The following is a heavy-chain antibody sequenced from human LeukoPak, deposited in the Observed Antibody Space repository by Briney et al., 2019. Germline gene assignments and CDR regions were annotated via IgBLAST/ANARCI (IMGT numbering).Heavy chain of an antibody. CDR3: ARVFVGGSSFGESIDY. V-gene: IGHV1-2*02. Sequence: ASVKVSCKASGYTFTGYYMHRVRQAPGQGLEWMGRINPNSGGTNYAQKFQGRVTMTRDTSISTAYMELSRLRSDDTAVYYCARVFVGGSSFGESIDYWGQGTLVTVSS. CDR2: INPNSGGT. D-gene: IGHD3-10*01. CDR1: GYTFTGYY. J-gene: IGHJ4*02.